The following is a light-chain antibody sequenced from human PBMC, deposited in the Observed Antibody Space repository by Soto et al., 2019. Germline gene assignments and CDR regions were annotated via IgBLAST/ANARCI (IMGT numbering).Light chain of an antibody. CDR3: AAWDDSLSGPV. V-gene: IGLV1-47*01. CDR1: TSNIGSNY. Sequence: QSVLTQPPSASGTPGQRDTISCSGSTSNIGSNYVYWYQQLPGTAPKLLIYMNNQWPSGVPDRFSGSKSGTSASLAISGLRSEDEADYYCAAWDDSLSGPVFGGGTKLTVL. CDR2: MNN. J-gene: IGLJ2*01.